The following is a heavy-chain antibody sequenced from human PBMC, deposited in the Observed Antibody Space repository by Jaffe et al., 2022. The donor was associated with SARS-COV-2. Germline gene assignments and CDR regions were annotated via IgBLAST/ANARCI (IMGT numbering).Heavy chain of an antibody. V-gene: IGHV3-21*01. D-gene: IGHD3-3*01. CDR2: ISSSSSYI. Sequence: EVQLVESGGGLVKPGGSLRLSCAASGFTFSSYSMNWVRQAPGKGLEWVSSISSSSSYIYYADSVKGRFTISRDNAKNSLYLQMNSLRAEDTAVYYCARKGDLRFPLYGMDVWGQGTTVTVSS. CDR1: GFTFSSYS. J-gene: IGHJ6*02. CDR3: ARKGDLRFPLYGMDV.